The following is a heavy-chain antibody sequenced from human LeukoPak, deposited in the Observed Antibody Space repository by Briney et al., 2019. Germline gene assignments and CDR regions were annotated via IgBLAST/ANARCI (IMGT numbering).Heavy chain of an antibody. Sequence: PGGSLRLSCAVSGFSISSYWMSWGRQAPGKGREWVGNIKEDGSDKYYVDSVKGRFTISRDNTRSPQYRKMRGLGAEITAVYNGAGDFEYWGLGTLVTVSS. J-gene: IGHJ4*02. CDR2: IKEDGSDK. CDR1: GFSISSYW. V-gene: IGHV3-7*05. CDR3: AGDFEY.